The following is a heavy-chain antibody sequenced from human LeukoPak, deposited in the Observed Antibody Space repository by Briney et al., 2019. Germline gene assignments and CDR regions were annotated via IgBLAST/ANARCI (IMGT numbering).Heavy chain of an antibody. J-gene: IGHJ4*02. CDR1: GVSISSYY. CDR3: ARGSAVAKLDPFDY. V-gene: IGHV4-59*01. CDR2: IYYSGST. Sequence: NASETLSLTCTVSGVSISSYYWSWIRQPPGKGLEWIGYIYYSGSTNYNPSLKSRVTISVDKSKNQFSLKLTSVTAADTAVYYCARGSAVAKLDPFDYWGQGTLVTVSS. D-gene: IGHD6-19*01.